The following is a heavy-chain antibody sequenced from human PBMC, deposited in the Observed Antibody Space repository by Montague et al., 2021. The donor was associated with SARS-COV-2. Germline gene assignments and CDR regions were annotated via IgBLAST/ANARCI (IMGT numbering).Heavy chain of an antibody. J-gene: IGHJ5*02. CDR2: IYYSGST. D-gene: IGHD3-3*01. CDR3: ARQKMGSVTIFGVVRHDWWWDP. Sequence: SETLSLTCTVSGGSISSSSYYWGWIRQPPGKGLEWIGNIYYSGSTYYNPSLKSRVTISVDTSKNQFSLKPSSVTAADTAVYYCARQKMGSVTIFGVVRHDWWWDPWGPGTLVTVSS. CDR1: GGSISSSSYY. V-gene: IGHV4-39*01.